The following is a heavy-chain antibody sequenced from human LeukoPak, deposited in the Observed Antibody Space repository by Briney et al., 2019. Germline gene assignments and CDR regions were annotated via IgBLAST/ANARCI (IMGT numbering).Heavy chain of an antibody. CDR3: ARGLFRFCSSGSCLSPFDY. CDR1: GFTFSSYE. D-gene: IGHD2-15*01. V-gene: IGHV3-48*03. J-gene: IGHJ4*02. Sequence: PGGSLRLSCAASGFTFSSYEMNWVRQAPAKGLEWVSYISSGGSTIYYADSVRGRFTISRDNAKNSLYLQMNSLRAEDTAVYYCARGLFRFCSSGSCLSPFDYWGQGTLVTVSS. CDR2: ISSGGSTI.